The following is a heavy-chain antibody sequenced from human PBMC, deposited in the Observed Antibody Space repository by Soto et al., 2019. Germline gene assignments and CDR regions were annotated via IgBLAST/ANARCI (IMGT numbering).Heavy chain of an antibody. V-gene: IGHV4-34*01. CDR1: GGSFSGYY. J-gene: IGHJ6*02. D-gene: IGHD3-9*01. CDR2: INHSGST. Sequence: SETLSLTCAVYGGSFSGYYWSWIRQPPGKGLEWIGEINHSGSTNYNPSLKSRVTISVDTSKNQFSLKLSSVTAADTAVYYCARYLQAGSTVYYYYYYGMDVWGQGTTVTVFS. CDR3: ARYLQAGSTVYYYYYYGMDV.